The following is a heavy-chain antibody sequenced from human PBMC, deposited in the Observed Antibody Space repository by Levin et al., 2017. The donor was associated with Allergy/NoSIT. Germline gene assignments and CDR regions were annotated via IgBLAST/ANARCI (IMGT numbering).Heavy chain of an antibody. V-gene: IGHV3-7*01. J-gene: IGHJ4*02. CDR3: AREEYRSFDF. Sequence: PGGSLRLSCAASGFTFSSYWVTWVRQAPGKGLEWVANIKPDGSETSYVDSVKGRFTISRDNARNSLYLQMNSLRVEDTAVYYCAREEYRSFDFWGQGTLVTVSS. CDR1: GFTFSSYW. CDR2: IKPDGSET. D-gene: IGHD1-1*01.